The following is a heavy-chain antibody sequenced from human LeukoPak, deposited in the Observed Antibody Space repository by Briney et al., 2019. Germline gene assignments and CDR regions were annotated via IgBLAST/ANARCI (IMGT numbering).Heavy chain of an antibody. Sequence: PGGSLRLSCAASGFTFSSHEMNWVRQAPGKGLEWVSYISSSGSTIYYADSVKGRFTISRDNAKNSLYLQMNSLRAEDTAVYYCARGGPSSSSFNYWGQGTLVTVSS. CDR3: ARGGPSSSSFNY. D-gene: IGHD6-13*01. CDR2: ISSSGSTI. CDR1: GFTFSSHE. V-gene: IGHV3-48*03. J-gene: IGHJ4*02.